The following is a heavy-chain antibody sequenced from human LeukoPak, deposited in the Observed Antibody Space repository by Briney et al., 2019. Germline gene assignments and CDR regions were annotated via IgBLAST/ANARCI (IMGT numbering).Heavy chain of an antibody. D-gene: IGHD7-27*01. CDR1: GGSIISSY. Sequence: SETLSLTCTVSGGSIISSYWTWIRQPPGKGLEWIGYMYNSGRTTNCNPSLKGRATISMDTSKNQFSLNLKSVTAADTAIYYCAKIPGDRPDDWGQGTLVTVS. CDR3: AKIPGDRPDD. J-gene: IGHJ4*02. V-gene: IGHV4-59*03. CDR2: MYNSGRTT.